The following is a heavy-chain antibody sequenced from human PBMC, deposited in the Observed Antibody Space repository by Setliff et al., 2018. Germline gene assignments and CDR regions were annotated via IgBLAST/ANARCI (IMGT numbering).Heavy chain of an antibody. CDR1: GFSLRSSGMA. V-gene: IGHV2-5*02. J-gene: IGHJ4*02. CDR3: AHRGGYGADSLYYFDV. CDR2: IYWDDVK. Sequence: SGPTLVNPTQTLTLTCCFSGFSLRSSGMAVGWIRQPPGKALEWLALIYWDDVKRYSPFLKNRLTITQDTSKNQVVLTLTNMDPVDTATYYCAHRGGYGADSLYYFDVWGQGTLVTVSS. D-gene: IGHD3-10*01.